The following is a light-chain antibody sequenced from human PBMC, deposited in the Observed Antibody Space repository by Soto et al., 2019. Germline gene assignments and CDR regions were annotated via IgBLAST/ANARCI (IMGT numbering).Light chain of an antibody. CDR2: GAS. Sequence: DVQMTQSPSSLSASVGDSVTITCRASQDIKSDLAWYQQRPGEAPKSLIFGASNLLDGVPSKFSGSRSGSEFTLTISSLQPEDSATYFCQQSKSHPPTFGRGTKVEI. J-gene: IGKJ2*01. CDR3: QQSKSHPPT. V-gene: IGKV1-16*02. CDR1: QDIKSD.